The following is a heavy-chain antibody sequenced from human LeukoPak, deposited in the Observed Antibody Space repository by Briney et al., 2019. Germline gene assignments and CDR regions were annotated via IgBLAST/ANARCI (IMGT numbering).Heavy chain of an antibody. Sequence: ASVKVSCKVSGYTLTEFYMHWVRQAPGKGLEWMGGFDPEDGETIYAQKFQGRVTMTEDTSTDTAYMELSRLRSEDTAVYYCATDRELELWTTWAFDYWGQGTLVTVSS. CDR3: ATDRELELWTTWAFDY. CDR1: GYTLTEFY. CDR2: FDPEDGET. V-gene: IGHV1-24*01. J-gene: IGHJ4*02. D-gene: IGHD5-18*01.